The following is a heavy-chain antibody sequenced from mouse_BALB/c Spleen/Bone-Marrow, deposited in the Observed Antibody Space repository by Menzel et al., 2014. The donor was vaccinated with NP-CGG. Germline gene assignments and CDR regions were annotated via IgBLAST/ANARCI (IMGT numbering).Heavy chain of an antibody. CDR1: GFTFSSYA. J-gene: IGHJ4*01. V-gene: IGHV5-6-5*01. CDR3: ARARFYYGKLVDY. D-gene: IGHD1-1*01. Sequence: EVKLVESGGGLVKPGGSLKLSCAASGFTFSSYAMSWVRPTPEKRLEWVASISSGGSTYYPDSVRGRFTISRDNARNILYLQMSSLRSEDAAMYYCARARFYYGKLVDYWGQGTSVTVSS. CDR2: ISSGGST.